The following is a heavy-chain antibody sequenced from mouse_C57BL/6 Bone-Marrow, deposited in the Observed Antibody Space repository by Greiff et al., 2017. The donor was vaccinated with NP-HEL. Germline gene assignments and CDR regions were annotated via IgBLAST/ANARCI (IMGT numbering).Heavy chain of an antibody. CDR1: GYTFTSYW. D-gene: IGHD1-1*01. CDR3: ARGLYYSSSYYYAMDY. J-gene: IGHJ4*01. CDR2: IHPNSGST. Sequence: QVQLQQSGAELVKPGASVKLSCKASGYTFTSYWMHWVKQRPGQGLEWIGMIHPNSGSTNYNEKFKSKATLTVDKSSSTAYMQLSSLTSEDSAFYYCARGLYYSSSYYYAMDYWGQGTSVTVSS. V-gene: IGHV1-64*01.